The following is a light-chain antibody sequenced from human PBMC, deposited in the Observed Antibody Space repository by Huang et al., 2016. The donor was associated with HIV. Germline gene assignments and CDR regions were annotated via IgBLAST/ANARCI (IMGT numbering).Light chain of an antibody. V-gene: IGKV1-5*03. Sequence: DIQMTQFPSTLTASIGDRVTITCRASQGISASLAWYQQKPGKAPKLLVYKATSLESGVPPRFSGSRSGTDFTLTISSLQPDDLATYYCQQYNSYSVTFGQGTKLEIK. CDR1: QGISAS. CDR2: KAT. J-gene: IGKJ2*01. CDR3: QQYNSYSVT.